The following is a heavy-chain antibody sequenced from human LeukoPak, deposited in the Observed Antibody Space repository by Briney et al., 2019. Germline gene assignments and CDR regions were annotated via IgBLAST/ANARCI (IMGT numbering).Heavy chain of an antibody. J-gene: IGHJ1*01. V-gene: IGHV3-23*01. Sequence: PGGSLRLSCAASGFSFSSYAMTWVRQAPGKGLDWVSSITGNGGSTYYADSVKGRFTMSRDNSKNTVYLQMNSLRAEDTAVYYCAKDYSFFPEYFQHWGQGTLVTV. CDR3: AKDYSFFPEYFQH. D-gene: IGHD4-11*01. CDR1: GFSFSSYA. CDR2: ITGNGGST.